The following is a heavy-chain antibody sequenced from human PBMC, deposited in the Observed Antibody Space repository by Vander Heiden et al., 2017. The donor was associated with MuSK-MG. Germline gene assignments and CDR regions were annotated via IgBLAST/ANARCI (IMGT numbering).Heavy chain of an antibody. CDR1: GGSISSYY. CDR3: ARVVVVGAATDYYYMDV. Sequence: QVQLQESGPGLVKPSETLSLTCTVSGGSISSYYWSWIRQPPGKGLEWIGYIYYSGSTNYNPSLKSRVTISVDTSKNQFSLKLSSVTAADTAVYYCARVVVVGAATDYYYMDVWGQGTTVTVSS. J-gene: IGHJ6*03. D-gene: IGHD2-15*01. V-gene: IGHV4-59*01. CDR2: IYYSGST.